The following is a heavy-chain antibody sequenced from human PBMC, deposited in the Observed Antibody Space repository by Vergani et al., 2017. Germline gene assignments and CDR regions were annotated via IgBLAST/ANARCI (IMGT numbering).Heavy chain of an antibody. Sequence: EVQLVESGGGLVKRGGSLRLSCAASGFTFSSYSMNWVRQAPGKGLEWVSSISSSSSYIHYSDSLKGRFTISRDNAKSSLYLQMNSLRAEDTGVYYCAGDRYYLGSGSYPYFYYDGLDFWGQGTAVTVSS. D-gene: IGHD3-10*01. CDR3: AGDRYYLGSGSYPYFYYDGLDF. J-gene: IGHJ6*02. CDR1: GFTFSSYS. V-gene: IGHV3-21*01. CDR2: ISSSSSYI.